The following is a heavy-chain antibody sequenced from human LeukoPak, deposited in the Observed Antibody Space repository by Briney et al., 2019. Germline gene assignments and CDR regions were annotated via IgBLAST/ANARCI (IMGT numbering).Heavy chain of an antibody. CDR1: GVTFSSDW. D-gene: IGHD3-22*01. V-gene: IGHV3-7*04. J-gene: IGHJ4*02. CDR3: PKDPYDCRWGLCYFHY. Sequence: PGGTLRLSCAASGVTFSSDWMSCVCQAPGKGLEWVANIKQDGSAKYNVDSVKGRFTFSNNNANNSSYRQMNRLTAEATAVYYFPKDPYDCRWGLCYFHYWGQGSLVTVSS. CDR2: IKQDGSAK.